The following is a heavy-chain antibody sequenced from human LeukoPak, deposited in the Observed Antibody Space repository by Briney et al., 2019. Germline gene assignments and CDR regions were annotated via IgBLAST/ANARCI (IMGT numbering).Heavy chain of an antibody. CDR1: GFTFRSYW. D-gene: IGHD5-24*01. CDR3: TRVGYIDEGIDY. J-gene: IGHJ4*02. CDR2: IDTDGSTA. Sequence: GGSLRLSCAASGFTFRSYWMHWVRQAPGKGLVWVSHIDTDGSTATYADSVRGRFTISRDNAKNSLYLQMNSLRVEDTAIYYCTRVGYIDEGIDYWGQGTLVTVSS. V-gene: IGHV3-74*01.